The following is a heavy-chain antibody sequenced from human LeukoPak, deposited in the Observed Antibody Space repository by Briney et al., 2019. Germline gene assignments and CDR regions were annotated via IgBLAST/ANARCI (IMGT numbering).Heavy chain of an antibody. CDR1: AFTVARHP. D-gene: IGHD3-9*01. J-gene: IGHJ4*02. V-gene: IGHV3-23*01. CDR2: INESGDIT. Sequence: GGSMRLARVAAAFTVARHPMRWVRQAAGDGMELVSVINESGDITKYADSVMRRFTISRDSSKNTLYLQMNSLRAEDTAVYYCARGDDISPGRVLEYWGRGTLVTVSS. CDR3: ARGDDISPGRVLEY.